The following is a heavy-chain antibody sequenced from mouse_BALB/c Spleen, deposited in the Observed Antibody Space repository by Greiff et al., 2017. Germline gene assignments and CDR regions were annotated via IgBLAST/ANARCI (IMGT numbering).Heavy chain of an antibody. D-gene: IGHD2-14*01. CDR1: GFTFSSYA. V-gene: IGHV5-6-5*01. CDR2: ISSGGST. J-gene: IGHJ4*01. Sequence: EVHLVESGGGLVKPGGSLKLSCAASGFTFSSYAMSWVRQTPEKRLEWVASISSGGSTYYPDSVKGRFTISRDNARNILYLQMSSLRSEDTAMYYCASYRYGDYAMDYWGQGTSVTVSS. CDR3: ASYRYGDYAMDY.